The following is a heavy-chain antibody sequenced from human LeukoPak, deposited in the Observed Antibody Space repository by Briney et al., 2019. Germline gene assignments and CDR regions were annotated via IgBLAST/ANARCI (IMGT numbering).Heavy chain of an antibody. V-gene: IGHV4-39*07. CDR2: INHSGST. CDR1: GGSISSGGYY. Sequence: PSETLSLTCTVSGGSISSGGYYWSWIRQPPGKGLEWIGEINHSGSTNYNPSLKSRVTISVDTSKNQFSLKLSSVTAADTAVYYCARGGPGDFWSGYYLYGMDVWGQGTTVTVSS. CDR3: ARGGPGDFWSGYYLYGMDV. J-gene: IGHJ6*02. D-gene: IGHD3-3*01.